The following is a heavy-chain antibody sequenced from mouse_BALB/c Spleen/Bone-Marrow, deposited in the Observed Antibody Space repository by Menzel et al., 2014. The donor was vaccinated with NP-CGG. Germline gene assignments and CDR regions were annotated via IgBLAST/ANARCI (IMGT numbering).Heavy chain of an antibody. D-gene: IGHD3-3*01. Sequence: VQLQQSGPELVRPGASVNLSCKASGYPFTSYWMNWVKQRPGQGLEWIGMIHLSDSESRLNQKFKDKATLTVDKSSSTAYMQLSSPTSEDSAVYYCTRYDLTTRAFAYWGQGTLVTVSA. J-gene: IGHJ3*01. CDR3: TRYDLTTRAFAY. CDR2: IHLSDSES. CDR1: GYPFTSYW. V-gene: IGHV1-61*01.